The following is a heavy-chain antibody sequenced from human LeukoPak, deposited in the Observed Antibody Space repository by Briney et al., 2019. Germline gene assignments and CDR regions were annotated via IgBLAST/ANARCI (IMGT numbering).Heavy chain of an antibody. Sequence: SETLSLTCTVSGGSIIGRWWSWVRQPPGKGLEWIGDIFYNGAINDNSPLKGRLTISLDTSKNQFSLKLSSVTAADTAMYYCARRNTADASIDFWGQGTLVIASS. J-gene: IGHJ4*02. CDR3: ARRNTADASIDF. D-gene: IGHD2/OR15-2a*01. CDR2: IFYNGAI. V-gene: IGHV4-59*08. CDR1: GGSIIGRW.